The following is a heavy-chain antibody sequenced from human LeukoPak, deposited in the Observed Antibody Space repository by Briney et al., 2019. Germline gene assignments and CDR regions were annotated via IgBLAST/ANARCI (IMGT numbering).Heavy chain of an antibody. D-gene: IGHD4-11*01. CDR1: GFIVSSNY. CDR3: ARGLNYGDCYYYYMDV. V-gene: IGHV3-53*01. J-gene: IGHJ6*03. CDR2: IYSGGTT. Sequence: GGSLRLSCAASGFIVSSNYMSWVRQAPGKGREGVSVIYSGGTTNYADSVKGRFTLSRDSSKNTLYFQMNSLRVDDTAVYYCARGLNYGDCYYYYMDVWGKGTTVTVSS.